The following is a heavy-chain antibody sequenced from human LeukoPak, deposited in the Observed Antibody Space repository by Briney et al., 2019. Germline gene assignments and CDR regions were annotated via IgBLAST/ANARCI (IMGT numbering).Heavy chain of an antibody. CDR1: GFTFSDYA. Sequence: PGGSLRLSCAASGFTFSDYAMHWVRQAPGKGLEWVATVSGSGDRMYHADSVKGRFTISRDNSKNTIYLQMNSLRAEDTALYYCAKAAAAPGFDFWGQGTLVTVSS. J-gene: IGHJ4*02. V-gene: IGHV3-23*01. CDR2: VSGSGDRM. D-gene: IGHD6-13*01. CDR3: AKAAAAPGFDF.